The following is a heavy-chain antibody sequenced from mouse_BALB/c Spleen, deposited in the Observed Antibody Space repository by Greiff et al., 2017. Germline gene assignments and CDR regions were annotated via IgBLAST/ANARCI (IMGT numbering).Heavy chain of an antibody. CDR2: INPSTGYT. CDR3: ARRYRYDDAMDY. D-gene: IGHD2-14*01. Sequence: VQLQQSGAELAKPGASVKMSCKASGYTFTSYWMHWVKQRPGQGLEWIGYINPSTGYTEYNQKFKDKATLTADKSSSTAYMQLSSLTSEDSAVYYCARRYRYDDAMDYWGQGTSVTVSS. CDR1: GYTFTSYW. V-gene: IGHV1-7*01. J-gene: IGHJ4*01.